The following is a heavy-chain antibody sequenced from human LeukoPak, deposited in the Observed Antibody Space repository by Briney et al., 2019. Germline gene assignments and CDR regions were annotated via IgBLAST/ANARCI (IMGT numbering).Heavy chain of an antibody. V-gene: IGHV3-23*01. J-gene: IGHJ4*02. D-gene: IGHD3-16*01. CDR3: AKYVTFPDYFDY. CDR2: ISGSGGST. Sequence: GGSLRLSCAASRFTFSSSAMSWVRQAPGKGLEWVSAISGSGGSTYYADSVKGRFTISRDNSKNTLYLQMNSLRAEDTAVYYCAKYVTFPDYFDYWGQGTLVTVSS. CDR1: RFTFSSSA.